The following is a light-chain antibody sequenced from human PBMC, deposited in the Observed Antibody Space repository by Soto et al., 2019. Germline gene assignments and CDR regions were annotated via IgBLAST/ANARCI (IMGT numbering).Light chain of an antibody. V-gene: IGLV1-47*01. J-gene: IGLJ2*01. CDR2: RSD. CDR1: SPNVGNNY. Sequence: QSALTQPPSVSGTPGQRVTIPCSGSSPNVGNNYVYWYRQFPGAAPKLLIYRSDQRPSGVPDRFSGSKSGTSASLAISGLRSEDEADYYCAAWDDNLSVVLFGGGTKLTVL. CDR3: AAWDDNLSVVL.